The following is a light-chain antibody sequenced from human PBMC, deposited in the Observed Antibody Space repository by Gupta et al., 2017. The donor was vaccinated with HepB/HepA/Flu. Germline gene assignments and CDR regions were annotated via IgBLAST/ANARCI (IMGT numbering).Light chain of an antibody. CDR2: DAS. J-gene: IGKJ5*01. CDR1: QSVGSQ. Sequence: EIVLTQSPAILSLSPGERATLSCRASQSVGSQLAWYQQKHGQAPSLLIYDASNRATGIPARFSGSGSGTDFTLTISSLEPADFAVYYCQQRSDWLRTFGQGTRLEIK. CDR3: QQRSDWLRT. V-gene: IGKV3-11*01.